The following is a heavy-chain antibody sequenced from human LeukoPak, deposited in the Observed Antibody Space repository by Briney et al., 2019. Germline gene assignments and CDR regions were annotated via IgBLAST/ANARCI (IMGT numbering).Heavy chain of an antibody. Sequence: GGSLRLSCAASGFTFSDYYMSWIRQAPGKGLEWVSYISSSSSYTNYADSVKGRFTISRDNAKNSLYPQMNSLRAEDTAVYYCARLVYCYGSGSYLYDWFDPWGQGTLVTVSS. V-gene: IGHV3-11*06. D-gene: IGHD3-10*01. J-gene: IGHJ5*02. CDR1: GFTFSDYY. CDR3: ARLVYCYGSGSYLYDWFDP. CDR2: ISSSSSYT.